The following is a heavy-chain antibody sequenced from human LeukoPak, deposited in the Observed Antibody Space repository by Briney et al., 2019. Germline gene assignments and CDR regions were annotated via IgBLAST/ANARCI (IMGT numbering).Heavy chain of an antibody. CDR1: GGSISSYY. CDR2: IYYSGST. Sequence: PSETLSLTCTVSGGSISSYYWSRIRQPPGKGLEWIGYIYYSGSTYYNPSLKSRVTISVDTSKNQFSLKLSSVTAADTAVYYCARAKLGYGGNSGTDAFDIWGQGTMVTVSS. D-gene: IGHD4-23*01. CDR3: ARAKLGYGGNSGTDAFDI. V-gene: IGHV4-59*12. J-gene: IGHJ3*02.